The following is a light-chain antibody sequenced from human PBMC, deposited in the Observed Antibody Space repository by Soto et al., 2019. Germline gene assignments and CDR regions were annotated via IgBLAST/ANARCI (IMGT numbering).Light chain of an antibody. CDR3: CLYTVTNIGV. Sequence: QSALTQPASVAGSPGQAITISCTGTSNDIGANNYVSWYDHHPGKDPKLMIYYVTNRPSGVSDRFSGSKSGDTASLTISGLLPKDDADYYCCLYTVTNIGVFVGGTQLTVL. V-gene: IGLV2-14*03. CDR2: YVT. J-gene: IGLJ7*01. CDR1: SNDIGANNY.